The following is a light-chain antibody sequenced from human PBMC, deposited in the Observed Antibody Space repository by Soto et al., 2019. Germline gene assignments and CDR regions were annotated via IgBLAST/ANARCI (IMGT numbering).Light chain of an antibody. CDR3: HLDGWSAPRP. CDR2: GSS. CDR1: QTFINTF. V-gene: IGKV3-20*01. J-gene: IGKJ4*01. Sequence: EIVLTQSPGTLSLSPGERATLSCRASQTFINTFLAWYQHNPGHAPRLLIYGSSTKATGIPDRFSGSASGTDFTLTISRLEPEDFAVYNCHLDGWSAPRPFGGGTSVEFK.